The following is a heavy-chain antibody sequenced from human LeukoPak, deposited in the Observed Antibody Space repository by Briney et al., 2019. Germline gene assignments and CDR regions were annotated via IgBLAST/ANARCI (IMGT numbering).Heavy chain of an antibody. CDR1: GFTFSRYW. J-gene: IGHJ6*02. V-gene: IGHV3-7*01. Sequence: GGSLRLSCAASGFTFSRYWMTWVRQAPVKGLEWVANIKEDGSEKYYVDSVEGRFTISRDNAKKSLYLQMNSLRAEDTAVYYCAREITYCGMDVWGQGTTVTVSS. CDR3: AREITYCGMDV. CDR2: IKEDGSEK.